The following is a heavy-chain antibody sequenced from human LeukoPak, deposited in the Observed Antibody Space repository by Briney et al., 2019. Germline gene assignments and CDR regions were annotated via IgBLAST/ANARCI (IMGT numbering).Heavy chain of an antibody. D-gene: IGHD3-10*01. Sequence: GGSLRLSCAASGFTFTSYGMHWVRQAPGKGLEWVAFIRFDGSTIYYADSVKGRFTISRDNSKNTLYLQVNSLRAEDTAVYFCAKDQYSYGSGSHSHFDYWGQGTLVTVSS. V-gene: IGHV3-30*02. CDR2: IRFDGSTI. CDR1: GFTFTSYG. CDR3: AKDQYSYGSGSHSHFDY. J-gene: IGHJ4*02.